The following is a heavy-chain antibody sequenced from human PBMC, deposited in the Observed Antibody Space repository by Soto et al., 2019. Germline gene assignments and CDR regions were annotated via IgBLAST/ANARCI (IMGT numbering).Heavy chain of an antibody. J-gene: IGHJ4*02. CDR2: ISGYNGNT. V-gene: IGHV1-18*01. Sequence: QVQLVQSGAEVKKPGASVTVSCKASGYDFTNYGITWVRQAPGQGLEWTGWISGYNGNTNYAQKLQGRVTMTKDTSTSTGYMELRSLRSDDTAVYYCARGPMTPVSSPACYWGQGTMLTVSS. CDR1: GYDFTNYG. D-gene: IGHD4-17*01. CDR3: ARGPMTPVSSPACY.